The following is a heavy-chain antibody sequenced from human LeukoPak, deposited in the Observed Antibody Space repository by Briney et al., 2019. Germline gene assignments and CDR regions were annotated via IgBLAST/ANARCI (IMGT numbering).Heavy chain of an antibody. D-gene: IGHD3-22*01. Sequence: PSETLSLTCAVSGDSISSSNWLTWVRQPPGKGLEWIGEIYQSGSAHYNPSLKSRVTISIDKSKNQFSLKLNSVTAADTAVYYCARDFYDSSGYNPPYYFDYWGQGTLVTVSS. V-gene: IGHV4-4*02. CDR3: ARDFYDSSGYNPPYYFDY. CDR1: GDSISSSNW. J-gene: IGHJ4*02. CDR2: IYQSGSA.